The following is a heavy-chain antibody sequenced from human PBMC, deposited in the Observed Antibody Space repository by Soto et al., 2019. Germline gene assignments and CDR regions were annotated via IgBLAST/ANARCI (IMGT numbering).Heavy chain of an antibody. J-gene: IGHJ4*02. CDR3: ARAEVDCGGDCYSFDY. D-gene: IGHD2-21*02. CDR2: IIPILGIA. CDR1: GGTFSSYT. Sequence: ASVKVSCKASGGTFSSYTISWVRQAPGQGLEWMGRIIPILGIANYAQKFQGRVTITADKSTSTAYMELSSLRSEDTAVYYCARAEVDCGGDCYSFDYWGQGTLVTVSS. V-gene: IGHV1-69*02.